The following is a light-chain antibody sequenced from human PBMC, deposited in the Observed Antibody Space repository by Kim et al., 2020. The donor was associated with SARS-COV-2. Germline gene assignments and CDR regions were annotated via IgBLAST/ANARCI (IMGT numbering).Light chain of an antibody. V-gene: IGLV2-14*01. J-gene: IGLJ1*01. CDR3: SSHTSSSIFYV. CDR1: SSDVGGYNY. CDR2: DVS. Sequence: QSALTQPASVSGSPGQSITISCTGTSSDVGGYNYVSWYQQHPGKAPKLMIYDVSKRPSGVSNRFSGSKSGNTASLTISGLQAEDEADYYCSSHTSSSIFYVFGTGTKVTVL.